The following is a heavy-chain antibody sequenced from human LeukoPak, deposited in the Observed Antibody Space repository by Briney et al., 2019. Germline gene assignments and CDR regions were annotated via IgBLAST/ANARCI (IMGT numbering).Heavy chain of an antibody. CDR2: ISSSSSTI. Sequence: GGSLRLSCAASGFTFSSYSMNWVRQAPGKGLEWVSYISSSSSTIYYADSVKGRFTISRDNAKNSLYLQMNSLRAEDTAVYYCARGRGLGYYYYMDVWGKGTTVTVSS. V-gene: IGHV3-48*01. CDR1: GFTFSSYS. D-gene: IGHD2-15*01. J-gene: IGHJ6*03. CDR3: ARGRGLGYYYYMDV.